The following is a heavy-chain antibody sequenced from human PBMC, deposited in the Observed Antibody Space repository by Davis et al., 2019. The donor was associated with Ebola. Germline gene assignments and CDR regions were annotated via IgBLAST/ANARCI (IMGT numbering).Heavy chain of an antibody. V-gene: IGHV5-51*01. D-gene: IGHD2-2*01. J-gene: IGHJ5*02. CDR2: IYPDDSDT. CDR1: GYKFTSYW. CDR3: ARRNLGYCSSTSCQILGRVTNWFDP. Sequence: GGSLRLSCKASGYKFTSYWIAWVRQKPGKGPEWMGSIYPDDSDTKYSPSFQGQVTISADKSISTAYLQWSSLKASDTAMYYCARRNLGYCSSTSCQILGRVTNWFDPWGQGTLVTVSS.